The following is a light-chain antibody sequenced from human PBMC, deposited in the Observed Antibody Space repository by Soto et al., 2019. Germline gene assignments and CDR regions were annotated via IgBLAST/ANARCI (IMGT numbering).Light chain of an antibody. Sequence: DIQMTQSPSSLSASVGDRVTITCRASQSISTYLNWYQQKPGKAPILLIYSASALQSVVPSRFSGSGSATDFTLTISGLQPEDFAIYYWQQSYTMPYTFGQGTNLEIK. J-gene: IGKJ2*01. CDR3: QQSYTMPYT. CDR1: QSISTY. V-gene: IGKV1-39*01. CDR2: SAS.